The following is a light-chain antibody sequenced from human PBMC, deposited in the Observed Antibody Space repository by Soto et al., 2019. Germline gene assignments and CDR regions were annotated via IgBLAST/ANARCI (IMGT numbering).Light chain of an antibody. CDR1: QSVNNNY. V-gene: IGKV3-20*01. Sequence: VWTQSPGTLSLSPWERATLSCRASQSVNNNYLAWYQQKPGQSPRLLIYGASIRATAIPDRFSGSGSGTDFTLTISRLEPEDSAVYYCQQHSRSITVGGGTKVDIK. J-gene: IGKJ4*01. CDR2: GAS. CDR3: QQHSRSIT.